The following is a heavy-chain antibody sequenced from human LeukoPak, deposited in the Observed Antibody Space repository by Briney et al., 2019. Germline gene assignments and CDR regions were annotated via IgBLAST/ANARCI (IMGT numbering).Heavy chain of an antibody. CDR2: IRYDGSNK. Sequence: GGSLRLSCTASGFTFSSHGMHWVRQAPGKGLEWVAFIRYDGSNKYYADSVKGRFTISRDNSKNTLYLQMNSLRAEDTAVYYCAKEAIRFLETAPTDYWGQGTLVTVSS. J-gene: IGHJ4*02. V-gene: IGHV3-30*02. CDR3: AKEAIRFLETAPTDY. D-gene: IGHD3-3*01. CDR1: GFTFSSHG.